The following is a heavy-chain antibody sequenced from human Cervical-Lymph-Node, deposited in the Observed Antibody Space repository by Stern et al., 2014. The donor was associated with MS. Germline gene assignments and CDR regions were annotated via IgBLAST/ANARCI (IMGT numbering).Heavy chain of an antibody. CDR2: MNPSSGNT. J-gene: IGHJ6*02. Sequence: VQLVESGAEVKKPGASVKVSCKASGYTFTLYDINWVRQATGQGLEWMGWMNPSSGNTGYAQKCQGRITMTRNTSTSTAYMELSSLRSEDTAVYFCRSGGTYYYDGMDVWGQGTTVIVS. CDR3: RSGGTYYYDGMDV. CDR1: GYTFTLYD. V-gene: IGHV1-8*01. D-gene: IGHD2-15*01.